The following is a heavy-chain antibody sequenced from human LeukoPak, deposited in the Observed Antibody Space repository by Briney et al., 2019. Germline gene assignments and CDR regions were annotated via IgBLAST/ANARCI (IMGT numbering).Heavy chain of an antibody. CDR3: ARTTYGSGSSSWFDP. D-gene: IGHD3-10*01. V-gene: IGHV5-51*01. Sequence: GESLKISCKGSGYSFTSYWIGWVRHMPGKGLEWMGIIYPGDSDTRYSPSFQGQVTISADKSISTAYLQWSSLKASDTAMYYCARTTYGSGSSSWFDPWGQGTLVTVSS. J-gene: IGHJ5*02. CDR2: IYPGDSDT. CDR1: GYSFTSYW.